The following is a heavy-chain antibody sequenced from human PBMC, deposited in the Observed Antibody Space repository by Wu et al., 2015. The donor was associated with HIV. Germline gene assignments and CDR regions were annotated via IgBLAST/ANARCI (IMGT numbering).Heavy chain of an antibody. Sequence: QVQLVQSGAEVKKPGSSVKVSCRASGGSFRNHAISWVRQAPGQGLEWMGIINTSSGSTAYAQRFQGRVTLTRDTSTTTVYMEVSTLRSEDTAIYYCARSRWRYDYLINQYFPEAFDVWGQGTVVTVSS. CDR3: ARSRWRYDYLINQYFPEAFDV. J-gene: IGHJ3*01. CDR1: GGSFRNHA. D-gene: IGHD3-16*01. CDR2: INTSSGST. V-gene: IGHV1-46*01.